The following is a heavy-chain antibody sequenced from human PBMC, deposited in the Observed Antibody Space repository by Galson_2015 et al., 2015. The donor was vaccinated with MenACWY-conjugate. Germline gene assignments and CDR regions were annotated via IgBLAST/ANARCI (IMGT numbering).Heavy chain of an antibody. D-gene: IGHD4-17*01. CDR2: ISAYNGNT. J-gene: IGHJ3*02. Sequence: CKASGYTFTSYGISWVRQAPGQGLEWMGWISAYNGNTNYAQKLQGRVTMTTDTSTSTAYMELRSLRSDDTAVYYCARDLDYGDYVSLGAFDIWGQGTMVTVSS. CDR3: ARDLDYGDYVSLGAFDI. V-gene: IGHV1-18*01. CDR1: GYTFTSYG.